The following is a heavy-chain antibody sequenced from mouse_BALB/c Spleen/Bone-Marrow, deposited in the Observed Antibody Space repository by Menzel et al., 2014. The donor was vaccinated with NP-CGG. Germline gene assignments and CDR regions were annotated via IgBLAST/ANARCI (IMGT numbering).Heavy chain of an antibody. Sequence: QVQLKESGPELVKPGASVKMSCKASGYTFTSCYIHWVKQSPGQGLEWIGWIYPGDGSTEYNEKFKGKTTLTADKSSSTAYMLLSSLTSEDSAIYSCARPDGNYESYFDYWGQGTTLTVSS. D-gene: IGHD2-1*01. CDR1: GYTFTSCY. CDR3: ARPDGNYESYFDY. J-gene: IGHJ2*01. V-gene: IGHV1S56*01. CDR2: IYPGDGST.